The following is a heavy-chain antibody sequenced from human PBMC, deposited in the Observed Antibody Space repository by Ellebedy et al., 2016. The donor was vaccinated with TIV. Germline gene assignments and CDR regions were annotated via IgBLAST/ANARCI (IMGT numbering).Heavy chain of an antibody. CDR3: ARRRTYDAFDI. CDR2: IYYSGST. Sequence: MPSETLSLTCTVSGGSISSSSSYWGWIRQPPGKGLEWIGSIYYSGSTYYNPSLKSRVTISVDTSKNQFSLKLSSVTAADTAVYYCARRRTYDAFDIWGQGTMVTVSS. V-gene: IGHV4-39*01. CDR1: GGSISSSSSY. J-gene: IGHJ3*02. D-gene: IGHD3/OR15-3a*01.